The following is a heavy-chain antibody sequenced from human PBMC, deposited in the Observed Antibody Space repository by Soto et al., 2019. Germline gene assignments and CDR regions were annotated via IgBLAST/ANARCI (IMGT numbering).Heavy chain of an antibody. V-gene: IGHV3-23*01. CDR1: GFTFSSYA. Sequence: EVQLLESGGGLVQPGGSLRLSCAASGFTFSSYAMSWVRQSPGKGLEWVSAISGSGGSTYYADSVKGRFTISRDNSKNTLYLQMNSLRAEDTAVYYCAKAQVGVPLEGAFDYWGQGTLVTVSS. CDR2: ISGSGGST. J-gene: IGHJ4*02. CDR3: AKAQVGVPLEGAFDY. D-gene: IGHD3-3*01.